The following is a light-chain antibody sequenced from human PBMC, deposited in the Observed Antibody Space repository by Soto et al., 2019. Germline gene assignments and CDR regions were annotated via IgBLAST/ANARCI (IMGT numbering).Light chain of an antibody. CDR2: DVS. CDR1: SSDIGGYDH. J-gene: IGLJ1*01. Sequence: QSALTQPASVSVSPGQSITIPCTGTSSDIGGYDHVSWYQQHPGKAPKLMVYDVSNRPSGVSDRFSGSKSANTASLTISGLQAEDEADYYCNSYTTSSSLYVFGTGTKVTV. CDR3: NSYTTSSSLYV. V-gene: IGLV2-14*01.